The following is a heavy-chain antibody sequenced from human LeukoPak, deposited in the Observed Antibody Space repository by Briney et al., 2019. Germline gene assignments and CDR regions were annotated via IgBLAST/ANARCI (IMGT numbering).Heavy chain of an antibody. V-gene: IGHV3-21*01. Sequence: GGSLRLSCAASGFTFSSYSMNWVRQAPGKGLEWVSSISSSSNYIYYTDSVKGRFTISRDNAKNSLYLQMNSLRAEDTAVYYCARAGQGYSSGSWGQGTLVTVSS. D-gene: IGHD2-15*01. J-gene: IGHJ4*02. CDR1: GFTFSSYS. CDR3: ARAGQGYSSGS. CDR2: ISSSSNYI.